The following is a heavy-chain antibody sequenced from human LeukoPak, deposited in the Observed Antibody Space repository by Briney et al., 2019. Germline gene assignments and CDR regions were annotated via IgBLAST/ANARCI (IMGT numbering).Heavy chain of an antibody. J-gene: IGHJ4*02. Sequence: GESLRISCKGSGYSFTNYRISWVRHMPGRGLEWMGWIDASDSYTNYSPSFQGQVTISADKSISTAYLQWSSLQGSDTAMYYCARIAVAATPSYFDYWGQGTLVTVSS. D-gene: IGHD2-15*01. CDR2: IDASDSYT. CDR3: ARIAVAATPSYFDY. CDR1: GYSFTNYR. V-gene: IGHV5-10-1*04.